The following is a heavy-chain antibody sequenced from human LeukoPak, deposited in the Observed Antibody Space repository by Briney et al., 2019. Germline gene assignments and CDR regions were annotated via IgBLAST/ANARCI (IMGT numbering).Heavy chain of an antibody. J-gene: IGHJ4*02. D-gene: IGHD1-26*01. CDR3: TTELRWALLINY. CDR2: IKSKTDGETT. Sequence: GGSLRLSCAASGFTFSNAWMTWVPQAPGKGLEWVGRIKSKTDGETTDRAAPVKGRFTISRDDSKNTLYLQMNNLKTEDTAVYYCTTELRWALLINYSGQGTPVTVSS. V-gene: IGHV3-15*01. CDR1: GFTFSNAW.